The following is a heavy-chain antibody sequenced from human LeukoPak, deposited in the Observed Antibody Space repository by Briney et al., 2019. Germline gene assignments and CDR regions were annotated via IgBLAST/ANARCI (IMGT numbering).Heavy chain of an antibody. CDR3: AKDIGGYVWGSYRPFDY. J-gene: IGHJ4*02. CDR2: ISWNSGSI. Sequence: GRSLRLSCAASGFTFDDYAMHWVRQAPGKGLEWVSGISWNSGSIGYADSVKGRFTISGDNAKNSLYLQMNSLRAEDTALYYCAKDIGGYVWGSYRPFDYWGQGTLVTVSS. V-gene: IGHV3-9*01. D-gene: IGHD3-16*02. CDR1: GFTFDDYA.